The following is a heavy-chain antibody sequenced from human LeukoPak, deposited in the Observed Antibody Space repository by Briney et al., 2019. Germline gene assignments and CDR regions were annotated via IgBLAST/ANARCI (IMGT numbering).Heavy chain of an antibody. D-gene: IGHD6-19*01. CDR2: IRGNGHAS. Sequence: GGSLRLSCVASGFTFSSYPMHWVRQAPDKGLEYLSAIRGNGHASFYADSVKGRFTISRDNSKNTLYLQMGNLRADDMAVYYCARDSSSGYSFDSWGQGTLVTVSS. CDR1: GFTFSSYP. V-gene: IGHV3-64*02. J-gene: IGHJ4*02. CDR3: ARDSSSGYSFDS.